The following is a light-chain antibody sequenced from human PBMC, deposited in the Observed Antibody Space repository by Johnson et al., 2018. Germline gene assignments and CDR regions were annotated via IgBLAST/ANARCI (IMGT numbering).Light chain of an antibody. Sequence: QSVLTQPPSVSAAPGQKVTISCSGSSSNIGNNYVSWYQQLPGTAPKLLIYENNKRPSGIPDRFSGSKSGTSATLGITVTQTGDEADYYCGKWDSSLSAGNVFGTGTKVTVL. CDR2: ENN. CDR1: SSNIGNNY. V-gene: IGLV1-51*02. CDR3: GKWDSSLSAGNV. J-gene: IGLJ1*01.